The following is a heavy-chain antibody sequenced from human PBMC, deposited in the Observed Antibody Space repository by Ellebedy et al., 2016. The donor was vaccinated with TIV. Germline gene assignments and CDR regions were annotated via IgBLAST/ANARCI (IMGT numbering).Heavy chain of an antibody. CDR3: VTSRGEGGLPSFFDS. J-gene: IGHJ4*02. V-gene: IGHV3-21*04. CDR2: ISSNLQFV. D-gene: IGHD3-10*01. CDR1: GLTFKTYT. Sequence: GESLKISCAASGLTFKTYTMNWVRQAPGKGLEWVSSISSNLQFVNYTDSVKGRFIISRDKAKESLFLQMDSLRAEDTAKYFCVTSRGEGGLPSFFDSWGQGTLVTVST.